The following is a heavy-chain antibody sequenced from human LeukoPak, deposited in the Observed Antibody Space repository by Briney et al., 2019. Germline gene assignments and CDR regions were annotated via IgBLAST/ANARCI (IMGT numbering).Heavy chain of an antibody. CDR2: ISAYSGNT. V-gene: IGHV1-18*01. CDR3: ARESYYGDLGGDY. Sequence: ASVKVSCKASGYTFTSYGISWVRQPPGQGLEGMGWISAYSGNTNNAQKLHGRVTMTTDTSTSTASMELRSLRSDDTAVYYCARESYYGDLGGDYWGQGTLVTVSS. J-gene: IGHJ4*02. D-gene: IGHD4-17*01. CDR1: GYTFTSYG.